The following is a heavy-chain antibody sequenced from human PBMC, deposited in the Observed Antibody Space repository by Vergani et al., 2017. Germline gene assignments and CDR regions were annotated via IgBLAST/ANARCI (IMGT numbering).Heavy chain of an antibody. CDR1: GFTFSTYS. CDR3: AKDLGGGIVVVTALDY. D-gene: IGHD2-21*02. V-gene: IGHV3-48*01. Sequence: EVQLVESGGGLVQPGGSLRLSCAASGFTFSTYSMNWVRQAPGKGLEWVSYISSSSSTIYYADSVKGRFTISRDNSKNTLYLQMNSLRAEDTAVYYCAKDLGGGIVVVTALDYWGQGTLVTVSS. J-gene: IGHJ4*02. CDR2: ISSSSSTI.